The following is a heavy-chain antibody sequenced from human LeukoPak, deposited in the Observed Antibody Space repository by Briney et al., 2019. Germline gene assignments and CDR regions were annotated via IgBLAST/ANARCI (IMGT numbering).Heavy chain of an antibody. CDR3: ARASVVRGVSPT. J-gene: IGHJ4*02. CDR2: ISYSGST. CDR1: GGSISPYY. V-gene: IGHV4-59*01. D-gene: IGHD3-10*01. Sequence: SETLSLTCTVSGGSISPYYWSWIRQPPGKGLEWIGYISYSGSTNYNPSLKSRVTISVDTSKNQFSLRLSSVTAADTAVYYCARASVVRGVSPTWGQGTLVTVSS.